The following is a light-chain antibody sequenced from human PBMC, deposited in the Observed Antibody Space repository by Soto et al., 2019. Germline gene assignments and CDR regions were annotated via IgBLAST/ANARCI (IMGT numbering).Light chain of an antibody. CDR2: DAS. CDR1: QSVSGQ. V-gene: IGKV3-11*01. CDR3: QQRSHWPIT. Sequence: EIVLTQSPATLSLSPGERATLSSRASQSVSGQLPWYQQRPGQAPRLLIYDASNRATGIPPRFSGSGSATEATLTISSLEPDDFAIYYCQQRSHWPITFGQGTRLDIK. J-gene: IGKJ5*01.